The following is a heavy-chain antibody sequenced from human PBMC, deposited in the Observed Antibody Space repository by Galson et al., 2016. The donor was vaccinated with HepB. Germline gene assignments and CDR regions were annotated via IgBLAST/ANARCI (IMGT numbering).Heavy chain of an antibody. CDR1: GFTFSSYY. CDR2: ISTSSSPI. V-gene: IGHV3-21*01. Sequence: SLRLSCAASGFTFSSYYMHWVRQAPGKGLEWVSYISTSSSPISYRDSVKGRFTISRDNTKNSLYLQLNSLRAEDTAVYYCARIIKTGTTSHFDYWGQGTLVTVSS. D-gene: IGHD1-7*01. J-gene: IGHJ4*02. CDR3: ARIIKTGTTSHFDY.